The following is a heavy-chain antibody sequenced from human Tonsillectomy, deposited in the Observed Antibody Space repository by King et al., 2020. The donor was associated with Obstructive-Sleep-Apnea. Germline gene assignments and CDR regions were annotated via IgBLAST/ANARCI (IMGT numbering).Heavy chain of an antibody. CDR3: AKGNYYGSRFDP. CDR2: ISGSGVST. D-gene: IGHD3-10*01. V-gene: IGHV3-23*04. Sequence: VQLVESGGGLVQPGGSLRLSCAASGFTSRSYAMSWVRQAPEERLDWGSAISGSGVSTYYADSVKGRFTISRDNSKNTLFLQMNRLRAEDTAVYYCAKGNYYGSRFDPWGQGTLVTVSS. CDR1: GFTSRSYA. J-gene: IGHJ5*02.